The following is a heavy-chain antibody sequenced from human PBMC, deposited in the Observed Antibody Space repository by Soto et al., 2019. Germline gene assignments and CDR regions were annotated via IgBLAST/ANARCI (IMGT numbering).Heavy chain of an antibody. CDR2: IKYSGTT. Sequence: SETLSLTCTVSGGSISSSRCHWGWIRQPPGKGLEWIASIKYSGTTFYNPSLKSRVTLSVDTSKNQFSLKLTSVTAADTAVYYCARDKITGLFDYWGQGTLVTVSS. CDR1: GGSISSSRCH. J-gene: IGHJ4*02. V-gene: IGHV4-39*02. D-gene: IGHD2-8*02. CDR3: ARDKITGLFDY.